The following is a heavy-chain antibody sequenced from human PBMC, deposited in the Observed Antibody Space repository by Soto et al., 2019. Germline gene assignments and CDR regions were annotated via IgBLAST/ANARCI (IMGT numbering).Heavy chain of an antibody. J-gene: IGHJ4*02. D-gene: IGHD4-4*01. CDR1: GFTFSGYW. V-gene: IGHV3-7*03. Sequence: QLVESGGGLVQPGGSLRLSCEASGFTFSGYWMSWVRQAPGKGLEWVADIKHDGSVQYYVDSVKGRLTISRDNAKKQLYLQMNGLRAEDTGLYYCARAPYSNAWYRFDLWGQGTLVTVSS. CDR3: ARAPYSNAWYRFDL. CDR2: IKHDGSVQ.